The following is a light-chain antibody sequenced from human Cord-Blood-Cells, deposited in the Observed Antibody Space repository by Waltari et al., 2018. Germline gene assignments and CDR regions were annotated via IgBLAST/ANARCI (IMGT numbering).Light chain of an antibody. CDR1: QSISSY. J-gene: IGKJ3*01. Sequence: DIQMTQSPSSLSAYAGDRVTITCRASQSISSYLNGYQQKPGKAPKLLIYGASSLQSGVPSRFSGSGAGTDVTLTISSLQPEVFATYYCQQSYSTLFTFGPGTKVDI. V-gene: IGKV1-39*01. CDR2: GAS. CDR3: QQSYSTLFT.